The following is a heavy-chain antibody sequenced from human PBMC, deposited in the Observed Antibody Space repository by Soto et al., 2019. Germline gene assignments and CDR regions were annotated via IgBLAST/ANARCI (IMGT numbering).Heavy chain of an antibody. CDR2: MNPNSANT. CDR1: GYTFTSYD. J-gene: IGHJ5*02. V-gene: IGHV1-8*01. Sequence: QVQLVQSGAEVKKPGASVKVSCRASGYTFTSYDINWVRQATGQGLEWMGWMNPNSANTGYAQKFQGRVTMTKTTSIDTAYMELSSLSSEDTAVYYCATGSRATFHYDFWSGHFNWFDPWGQGTLVTVSS. CDR3: ATGSRATFHYDFWSGHFNWFDP. D-gene: IGHD3-3*01.